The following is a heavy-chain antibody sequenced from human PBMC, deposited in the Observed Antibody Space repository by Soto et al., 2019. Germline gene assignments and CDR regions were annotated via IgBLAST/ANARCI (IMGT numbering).Heavy chain of an antibody. CDR3: ARQANWLGDLDY. CDR1: GYSFTGYY. Sequence: QVQLVQSGAEVKKPGASVKVSCQASGYSFTGYYLHWVRQAPGQGLEWMGWMNPNSGGTYIPQRFRGTVTLTSDTSITTAYMEVTRLRSDDTAIFYCARQANWLGDLDYWGQGTLVTVSS. V-gene: IGHV1-2*02. D-gene: IGHD6-19*01. CDR2: MNPNSGGT. J-gene: IGHJ4*02.